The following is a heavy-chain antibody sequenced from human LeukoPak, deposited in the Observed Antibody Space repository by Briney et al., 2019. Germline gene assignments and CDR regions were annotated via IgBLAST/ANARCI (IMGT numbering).Heavy chain of an antibody. CDR1: GFTFSSYA. V-gene: IGHV3-23*01. J-gene: IGHJ4*02. D-gene: IGHD3-10*01. CDR3: AKRVSFMVREGKHFDY. CDR2: ISGSGGST. Sequence: AGGSLRLSCAASGFTFSSYAMSWVRQAPGKGLEWVSAISGSGGSTYYADSVKGRFTISRDNSKNTLYLQMNSLRAEDTAVYYCAKRVSFMVREGKHFDYWGQGTLVTVSS.